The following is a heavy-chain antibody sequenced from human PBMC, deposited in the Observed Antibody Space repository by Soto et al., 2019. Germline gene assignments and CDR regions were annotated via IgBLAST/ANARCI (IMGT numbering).Heavy chain of an antibody. J-gene: IGHJ1*01. D-gene: IGHD3-10*01. CDR2: IYWDDDK. CDR1: GFSLSTSGVG. V-gene: IGHV2-5*02. CDR3: AHSSLNLTVVRGVSFWGFQH. Sequence: QITLKESGPTLVKPTQTLTLTCTFSGFSLSTSGVGVGWIRQPPGKALEWLALIYWDDDKRYSPSLKSRLTIPKDTSKHQVVLTMTTMDPEDTATFYCAHSSLNLTVVRGVSFWGFQHWGQGTLVTVSS.